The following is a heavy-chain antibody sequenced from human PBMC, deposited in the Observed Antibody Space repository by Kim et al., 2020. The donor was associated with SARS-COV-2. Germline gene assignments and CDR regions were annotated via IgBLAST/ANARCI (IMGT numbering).Heavy chain of an antibody. CDR2: IREDGSAK. D-gene: IGHD3-10*01. J-gene: IGHJ6*02. CDR3: VGDRWVNDGSGDYRGMDV. Sequence: GGSLRLSCAASGFIFSNYWMSWVRQAPGKGVEWVATIREDGSAKFSVDSVKGRFTISRDNAENSLFLQMASLRTEDTAVYYCVGDRWVNDGSGDYRGMDVGGRGTTVTVPS. V-gene: IGHV3-7*03. CDR1: GFIFSNYW.